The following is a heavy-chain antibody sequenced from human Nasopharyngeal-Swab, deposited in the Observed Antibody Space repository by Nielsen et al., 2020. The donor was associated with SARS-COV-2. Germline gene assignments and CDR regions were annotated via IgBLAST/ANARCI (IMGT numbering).Heavy chain of an antibody. CDR3: AREPYYDSSGYYSSDAFDI. CDR2: ISAYNGNT. Sequence: VCQAPGKGLEWMGWISAYNGNTNYAQKLQGRVTMTTDTSTSTAYMELRSLRSYDTAVSSCAREPYYDSSGYYSSDAFDIWGQGTMVTVSS. V-gene: IGHV1-18*01. J-gene: IGHJ3*02. D-gene: IGHD3-22*01.